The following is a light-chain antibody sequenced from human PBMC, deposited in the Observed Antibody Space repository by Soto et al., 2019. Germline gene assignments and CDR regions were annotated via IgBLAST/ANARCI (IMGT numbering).Light chain of an antibody. J-gene: IGLJ3*02. CDR2: DNI. V-gene: IGLV1-40*01. CDR3: ATWDDSLSGWV. Sequence: QSVLTQPPSVSGAPGQRVTISCTGSASNLGAKYAVHWYQHLPGTAPKLLIYDNIHRPSGVPDRFSGSKSGTSASLAISGLRSEDEADYYCATWDDSLSGWVFGGGTKVTVL. CDR1: ASNLGAKYA.